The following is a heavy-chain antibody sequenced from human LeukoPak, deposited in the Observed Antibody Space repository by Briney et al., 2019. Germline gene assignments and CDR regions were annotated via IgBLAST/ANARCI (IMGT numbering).Heavy chain of an antibody. CDR2: IEQDGSEK. CDR3: ASMGQWLHWYFDL. J-gene: IGHJ2*01. V-gene: IGHV3-7*01. D-gene: IGHD6-19*01. Sequence: GGSLRLSCAASGFTFSSYWMSWVRQAPGKGLEWVANIEQDGSEKYYVDSVKGRFTISRDNAKNSLYLQMNSLRAEDTAVYYCASMGQWLHWYFDLWGRGTLVTVSS. CDR1: GFTFSSYW.